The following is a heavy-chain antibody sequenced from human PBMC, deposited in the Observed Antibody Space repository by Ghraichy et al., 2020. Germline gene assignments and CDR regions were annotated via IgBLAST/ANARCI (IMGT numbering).Heavy chain of an antibody. D-gene: IGHD3-9*01. J-gene: IGHJ6*02. V-gene: IGHV3-30*02. CDR3: AKDFDILTGYSIDYYYYYGMDV. CDR1: GFTFSSYG. Sequence: LSLTCAASGFTFSSYGMHWVRQAPGKGLEWVAFIRYDGSNKYYADSVKGRFTISRDNSKNTLYLQMNSLRAEDTAVYYCAKDFDILTGYSIDYYYYYGMDVWGQGTTVTVSS. CDR2: IRYDGSNK.